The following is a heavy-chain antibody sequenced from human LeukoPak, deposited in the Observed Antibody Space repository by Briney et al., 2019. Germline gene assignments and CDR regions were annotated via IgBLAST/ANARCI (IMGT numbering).Heavy chain of an antibody. CDR1: GGTFSSYA. Sequence: ASVKVSCKASGGTFSSYAISWVRQAPGQGLEWMGGIIPIFGTANYAQKFQGRVTITTDESTSTAYMELSSLRSEDTAVYYCARVVGGWLRSSLASQFDPWGQGTLVTASS. J-gene: IGHJ5*02. CDR2: IIPIFGTA. CDR3: ARVVGGWLRSSLASQFDP. D-gene: IGHD5-12*01. V-gene: IGHV1-69*05.